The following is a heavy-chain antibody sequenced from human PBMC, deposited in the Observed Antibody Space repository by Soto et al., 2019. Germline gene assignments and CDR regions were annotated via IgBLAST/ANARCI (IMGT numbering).Heavy chain of an antibody. CDR2: ISGSGGGGNT. CDR1: GFFYGIYA. D-gene: IGHD2-15*01. J-gene: IGHJ3*01. V-gene: IGHV3-23*01. Sequence: GGSLRLSCAASGFFYGIYAMHWVRQAPGKGPEWVSGISGSGGGGNTYSADSVKGRFTISRDNSKSTVFLHMNSLRAEDTAVYYCAKGRDAVVSAFDVWGQGTMVTVSS. CDR3: AKGRDAVVSAFDV.